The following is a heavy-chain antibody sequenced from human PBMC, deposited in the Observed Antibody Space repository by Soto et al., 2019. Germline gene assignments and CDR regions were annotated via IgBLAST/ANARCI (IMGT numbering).Heavy chain of an antibody. CDR3: ARGDRTTVTKFVY. V-gene: IGHV4-30-4*01. Sequence: PSETLSLTCTVSGGSISSGDYYWSWIRQPPGKGLEWIGYIYYSGSTYYNPSLKSRVTISVDTSKNQFSLKLSSVTAADTAVYYCARGDRTTVTKFVYWGQGTLVTVSA. CDR2: IYYSGST. D-gene: IGHD4-17*01. J-gene: IGHJ4*02. CDR1: GGSISSGDYY.